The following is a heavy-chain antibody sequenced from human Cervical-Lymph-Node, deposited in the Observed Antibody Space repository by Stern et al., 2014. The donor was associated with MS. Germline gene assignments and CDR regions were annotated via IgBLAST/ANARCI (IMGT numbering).Heavy chain of an antibody. CDR1: GYTFTSYG. CDR2: ISAYNGNT. V-gene: IGHV1-18*04. CDR3: ARDWLGENYDFWSGSRYYGMDV. J-gene: IGHJ6*02. Sequence: QVQLVQSGAEVKKPGASVKVSCKASGYTFTSYGISWVRQAPGQGLEWMGWISAYNGNTNYAQKLQGRVTMTTDTSTSTAYMELRSLRSDDTAVYYCARDWLGENYDFWSGSRYYGMDVWGQGTTVTVSS. D-gene: IGHD3-3*01.